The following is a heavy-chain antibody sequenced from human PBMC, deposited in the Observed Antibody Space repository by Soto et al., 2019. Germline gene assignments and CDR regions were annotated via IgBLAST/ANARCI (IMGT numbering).Heavy chain of an antibody. Sequence: SETLSLTCTVSSAPVSSTTYTWGWIRQPPGKGLEWIGSIYYSGSTYYNPSLKSRVTISVDTSKNQFSLKLSSVTAADTAVYYCARGWWEREGYLMDVWGQGTTVTVSS. V-gene: IGHV4-39*01. CDR3: ARGWWEREGYLMDV. CDR1: SAPVSSTTYT. J-gene: IGHJ6*02. D-gene: IGHD1-26*01. CDR2: IYYSGST.